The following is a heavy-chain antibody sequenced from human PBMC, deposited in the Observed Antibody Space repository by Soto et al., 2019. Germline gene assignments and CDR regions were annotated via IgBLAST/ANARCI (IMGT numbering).Heavy chain of an antibody. D-gene: IGHD4-17*01. CDR1: GFTFDDYA. Sequence: EVQLVESGGGLVQPGRSLRLSCAASGFTFDDYAMHWVRQPPGKGLEWVSSISWNSGNLSYADSVKGRFTISTDNAKNSLYLQMNSLSGEDTALYYCAKVPSTTVFAFNDYWGQGTLVTVSS. CDR3: AKVPSTTVFAFNDY. J-gene: IGHJ4*02. CDR2: ISWNSGNL. V-gene: IGHV3-9*01.